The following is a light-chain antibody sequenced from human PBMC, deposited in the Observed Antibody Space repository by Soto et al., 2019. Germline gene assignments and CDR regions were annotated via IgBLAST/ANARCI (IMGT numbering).Light chain of an antibody. CDR2: GGS. Sequence: EIVLTQSPGTLSLSPGGRAALSCRASQSISADYLVWYQQKPGQAPRLLIYGGSSRATCIPDRFSGSGSGTDFTLTISRLAPEDVAVYYCQHYGSSVFTFGPGTKVDIK. J-gene: IGKJ3*01. CDR3: QHYGSSVFT. CDR1: QSISADY. V-gene: IGKV3-20*01.